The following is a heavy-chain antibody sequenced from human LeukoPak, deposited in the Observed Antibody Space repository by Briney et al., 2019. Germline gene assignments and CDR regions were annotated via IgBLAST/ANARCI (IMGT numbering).Heavy chain of an antibody. CDR1: GYTFTGYY. Sequence: ASVKVSCKASGYTFTGYYMHWVRQAPGQGLEWMGWINPNSGGTNYAQKFQGRVTMTRDTSISTAYMELSRLRSDDTAVYYCARDGVDYSNYGGVWFDPWGEGTLVTVSS. CDR3: ARDGVDYSNYGGVWFDP. D-gene: IGHD4-11*01. J-gene: IGHJ5*02. V-gene: IGHV1-2*02. CDR2: INPNSGGT.